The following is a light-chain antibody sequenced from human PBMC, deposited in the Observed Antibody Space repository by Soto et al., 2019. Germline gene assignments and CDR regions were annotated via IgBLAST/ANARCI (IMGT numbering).Light chain of an antibody. CDR1: SGDVGGYNY. V-gene: IGLV2-11*01. CDR2: DVT. CDR3: CSYAGTYTLV. Sequence: QSALTQPRSVSGSPGQSVTISCTGTSGDVGGYNYVSWYQQRPGKAPKVLIYDVTKRPTGVPDRFSGSKSGNTASLTISGLQAEDEADYYCCSYAGTYTLVFGSGTKLTVL. J-gene: IGLJ1*01.